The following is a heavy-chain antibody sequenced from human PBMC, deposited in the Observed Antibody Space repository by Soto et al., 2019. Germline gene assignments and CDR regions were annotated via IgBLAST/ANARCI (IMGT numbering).Heavy chain of an antibody. V-gene: IGHV3-21*01. J-gene: IGHJ3*02. CDR3: ARDHQHAAFDI. Sequence: GGSLRLSCAASGFTFSSYSMNWVRQAPGKGLEWVSSISSSSSYIYYADSLKGRFTISRDNAKKSLYLQMNSLRAEDTAVYYCARDHQHAAFDIWGQGTMVTVSS. CDR1: GFTFSSYS. CDR2: ISSSSSYI. D-gene: IGHD2-2*01.